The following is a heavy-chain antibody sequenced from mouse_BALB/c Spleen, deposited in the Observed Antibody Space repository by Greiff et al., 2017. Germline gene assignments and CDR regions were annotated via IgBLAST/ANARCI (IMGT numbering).Heavy chain of an antibody. J-gene: IGHJ4*01. V-gene: IGHV5-12-2*01. D-gene: IGHD1-1*01. Sequence: EVKLMESGGGLVQPGGSLKLSCAASGFTFSSYTMSWVRQTPEMRLEWVAYISNGGGSTYYPDTVKGRFTISRDNAKNTLYLQMSSLKSEDTAMYYCARTEDGSSWAMDYWGQGTSVTVSS. CDR1: GFTFSSYT. CDR2: ISNGGGST. CDR3: ARTEDGSSWAMDY.